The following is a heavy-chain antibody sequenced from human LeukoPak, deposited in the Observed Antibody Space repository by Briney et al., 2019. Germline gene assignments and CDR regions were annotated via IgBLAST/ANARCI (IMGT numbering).Heavy chain of an antibody. Sequence: GGSLRLSCAASGFTFSSYGMHWVRRAPGKGLEWVAFIRYDGSNQYYADSVKGRFTISRDNSKNTLYLQMNSLRAEDTAVYYCSRGSSWYRGGADYWGQGTLVTVSS. D-gene: IGHD6-13*01. CDR2: IRYDGSNQ. CDR3: SRGSSWYRGGADY. V-gene: IGHV3-30*02. J-gene: IGHJ4*02. CDR1: GFTFSSYG.